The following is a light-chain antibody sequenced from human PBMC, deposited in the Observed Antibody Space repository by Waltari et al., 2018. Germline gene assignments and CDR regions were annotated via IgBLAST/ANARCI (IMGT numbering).Light chain of an antibody. V-gene: IGLV2-14*03. J-gene: IGLJ2*01. CDR2: DVT. Sequence: WYQPPPGKAPKLMIFDVTKRPSWVSGRFSGSKSGSTASLTIPGLHTADESDYYCGVYTSPNAVSFGGGTKVTVL. CDR3: GVYTSPNAVS.